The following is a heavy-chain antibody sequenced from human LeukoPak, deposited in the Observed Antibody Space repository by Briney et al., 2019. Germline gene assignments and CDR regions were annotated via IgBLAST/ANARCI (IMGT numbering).Heavy chain of an antibody. CDR2: IYYSGST. CDR1: GDSISTYY. Sequence: SETLSLTCTVSGDSISTYYWNWIRQSPGKGLEWIGYIYYSGSTNYNPSLKSRVTISLDKSKNQFSLKLSSVTAADTAVYYCARINYYYYGMDVWGQGTTVTVSS. D-gene: IGHD3-16*01. J-gene: IGHJ6*02. CDR3: ARINYYYYGMDV. V-gene: IGHV4-59*12.